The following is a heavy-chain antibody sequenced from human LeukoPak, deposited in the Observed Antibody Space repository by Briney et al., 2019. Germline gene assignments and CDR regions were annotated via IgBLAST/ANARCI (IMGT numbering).Heavy chain of an antibody. J-gene: IGHJ5*02. CDR1: GGSLSSYY. CDR3: ARGASGILWFGSDR. D-gene: IGHD3-10*01. V-gene: IGHV4-59*01. CDR2: IYYSGST. Sequence: SETLSLTCTVSGGSLSSYYWSWIRQPPGKGLEWIGYIYYSGSTNYNPSLMSRVTISVDTSKNQFSLKLSSVTAGDTAVYYCARGASGILWFGSDRWGQGTLCTVSS.